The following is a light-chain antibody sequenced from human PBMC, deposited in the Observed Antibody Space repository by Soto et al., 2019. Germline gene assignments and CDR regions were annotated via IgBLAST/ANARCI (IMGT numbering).Light chain of an antibody. CDR3: QPYDSSLSGWV. V-gene: IGLV1-40*01. Sequence: QSVLTQPPSVSGAPGQRVTVSCIGNSSNIGADYPVHWYQQVPGTAPKLLIYGNTNRPSGVPDRFSGSKSGTSASLAITGLQADDESDYYCQPYDSSLSGWVFGGGTQLTVL. J-gene: IGLJ3*02. CDR2: GNT. CDR1: SSNIGADYP.